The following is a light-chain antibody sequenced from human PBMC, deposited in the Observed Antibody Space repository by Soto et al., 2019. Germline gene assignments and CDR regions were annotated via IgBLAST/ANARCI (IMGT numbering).Light chain of an antibody. CDR2: GAS. V-gene: IGKV3-15*01. CDR3: QQNNKWPPVT. CDR1: QTISTD. Sequence: EVVMTQSPATVSVFPGEGVTLSCRASQTISTDLAWYQQKPGQAPRLLIYGASTRATGVPDRFSGGGSGTEFTLTISSLQSEDFAIYDCQQNNKWPPVTFGGGTKVEIK. J-gene: IGKJ4*01.